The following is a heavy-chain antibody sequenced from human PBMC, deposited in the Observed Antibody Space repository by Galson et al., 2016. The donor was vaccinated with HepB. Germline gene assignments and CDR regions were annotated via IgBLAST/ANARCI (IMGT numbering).Heavy chain of an antibody. V-gene: IGHV3-9*01. D-gene: IGHD4-17*01. CDR3: AKDIYPYGAERSPLDY. CDR2: ISWNSGSI. CDR1: GFSFDGYA. Sequence: SLRLSCAASGFSFDGYAMHWVRQAPGKGLEWVSGISWNSGSIGYADSVKGRFTISRDNAKNSLYLQMNSLRAEDTALYYCAKDIYPYGAERSPLDYWGQGTLVTVSS. J-gene: IGHJ4*02.